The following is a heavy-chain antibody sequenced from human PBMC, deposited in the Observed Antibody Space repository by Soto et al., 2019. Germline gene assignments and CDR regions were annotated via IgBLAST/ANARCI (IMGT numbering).Heavy chain of an antibody. J-gene: IGHJ4*02. CDR1: GFTFSSYG. CDR3: ATGIYYYGSGTYGTPAY. D-gene: IGHD3-10*01. Sequence: GGSLRLSCAASGFTFSSYGMHWVRQAPGKGLEYVSGTSSNGGSTYYANSVKGRFTISRDNSKNTLYLQMGSLRAEDVAVYYCATGIYYYGSGTYGTPAYWGQGTLVTVSS. V-gene: IGHV3-64*01. CDR2: TSSNGGST.